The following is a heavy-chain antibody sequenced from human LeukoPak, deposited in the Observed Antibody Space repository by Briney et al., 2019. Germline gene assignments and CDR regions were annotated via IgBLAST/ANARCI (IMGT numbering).Heavy chain of an antibody. Sequence: GGSLRLSCAASGFTFGNYAMNWVSQAPGKGLEWVSTISGTGSSTYYADSAKGRFTISRDNSKDTLFLQLNSLTAADTAMYFCAKASVAIPQYCNSWGQGTLVTVSS. J-gene: IGHJ5*02. CDR1: GFTFGNYA. V-gene: IGHV3-23*01. CDR2: ISGTGSST. CDR3: AKASVAIPQYCNS. D-gene: IGHD2-2*02.